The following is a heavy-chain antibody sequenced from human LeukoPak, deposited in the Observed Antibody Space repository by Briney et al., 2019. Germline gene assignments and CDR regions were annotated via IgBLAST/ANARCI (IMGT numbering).Heavy chain of an antibody. CDR3: ARVMGGYYDSSGYSQYFDY. CDR1: GGSISSYY. D-gene: IGHD3-22*01. J-gene: IGHJ4*02. V-gene: IGHV4-59*01. CDR2: IYYSGST. Sequence: KPSETLSLTCTVSGGSISSYYWSWIRQPPGKGLEWIGYIYYSGSTNYKPSLKSRVTISVDTSRNQFSLKLSSVTAAVTAVYYCARVMGGYYDSSGYSQYFDYWGQGTLVTVSS.